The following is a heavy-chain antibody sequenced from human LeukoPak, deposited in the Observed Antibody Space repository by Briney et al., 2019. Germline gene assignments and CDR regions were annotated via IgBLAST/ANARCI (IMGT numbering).Heavy chain of an antibody. D-gene: IGHD3-22*01. V-gene: IGHV1-69*05. CDR1: GGTFSSYA. Sequence: SVKVSCKASGGTFSSYAISWVRQAPGQGLEWMGRIIPIFGTANYAQKFQGRVTITTDESTSTAYMELSSLRSEDTAVYYCASTYYDSSGYIPLSAFDYWGQGTLVTVSS. CDR3: ASTYYDSSGYIPLSAFDY. CDR2: IIPIFGTA. J-gene: IGHJ4*02.